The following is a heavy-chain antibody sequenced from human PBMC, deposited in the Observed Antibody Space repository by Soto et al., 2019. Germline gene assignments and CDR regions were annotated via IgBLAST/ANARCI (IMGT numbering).Heavy chain of an antibody. J-gene: IGHJ5*02. CDR2: INPNSGGT. CDR3: ARKSLSNFNWFAP. V-gene: IGHV1-18*01. D-gene: IGHD4-4*01. Sequence: HDPGQGLEWMGWINPNSGGTNYEHKFQGRVTMTTDTSTNTAYMELRSLRSDDTAVYYCARKSLSNFNWFAPWGQGTLVTVSS.